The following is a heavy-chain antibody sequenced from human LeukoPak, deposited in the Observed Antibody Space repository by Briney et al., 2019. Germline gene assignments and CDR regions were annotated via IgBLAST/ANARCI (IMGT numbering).Heavy chain of an antibody. CDR2: ISSSGSTI. J-gene: IGHJ4*02. CDR1: GFTFSSYE. Sequence: GGSLRLSCAASGFTFSSYEMNWVRQAPGKGLEWVSYISSSGSTIYYADSVKGRFTISRDNAKNSLYLQMNSLRAEDMALYYCAKGGGSITSSLFDYWGQGTLVTVSS. V-gene: IGHV3-48*03. D-gene: IGHD3-3*01. CDR3: AKGGGSITSSLFDY.